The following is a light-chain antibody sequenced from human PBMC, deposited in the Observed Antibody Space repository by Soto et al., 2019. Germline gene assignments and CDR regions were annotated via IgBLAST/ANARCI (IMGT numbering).Light chain of an antibody. Sequence: EMHLTQSPSFLPASSRDRVTITCRASQGIIIFLAWFQQKPGKAPNLLISAASTLQSGVPSRFSGSGSETEFTLTITSLQPEDSATYYCQQRNSYPRTFGQGTKVDI. V-gene: IGKV1-9*01. CDR1: QGIIIF. CDR2: AAS. J-gene: IGKJ2*01. CDR3: QQRNSYPRT.